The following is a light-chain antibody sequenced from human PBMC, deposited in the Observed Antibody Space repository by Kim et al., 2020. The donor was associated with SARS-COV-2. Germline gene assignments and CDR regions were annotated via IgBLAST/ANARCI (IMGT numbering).Light chain of an antibody. CDR1: EGTGDY. CDR3: QKYNNVPLT. CDR2: GAF. V-gene: IGKV1-27*01. J-gene: IGKJ4*01. Sequence: DIQMTQSPSSLSAYVGDRVTITCRASEGTGDYLAWYQHKPGKPPNLLISGAFTLQPGVPSRFSGSRSGTHFTLTISSLQPEDVATYYCQKYNNVPLTFGGGTKVDIK.